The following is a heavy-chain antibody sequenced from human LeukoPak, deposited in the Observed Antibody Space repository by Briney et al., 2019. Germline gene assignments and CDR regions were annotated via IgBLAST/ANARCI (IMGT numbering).Heavy chain of an antibody. CDR2: ISAYNGNT. CDR1: GYTFTSYG. J-gene: IGHJ6*02. D-gene: IGHD6-19*01. CDR3: ARASSEGYSSGWYARFWRKNYYYYGMDV. V-gene: IGHV1-18*01. Sequence: GASVKVSCKASGYTFTSYGISWVRQAPGQGLEWMGWISAYNGNTNYPQKFQGRVTMTRNTSISTAYMELSSLRSEDTAVYYCARASSEGYSSGWYARFWRKNYYYYGMDVWGQGTTVTVSS.